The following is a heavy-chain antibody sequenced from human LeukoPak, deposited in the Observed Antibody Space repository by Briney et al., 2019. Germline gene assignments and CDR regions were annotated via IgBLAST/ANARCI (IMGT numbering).Heavy chain of an antibody. CDR2: ISGSGGST. J-gene: IGHJ5*02. D-gene: IGHD5-12*01. CDR1: GFTFSSYA. CDR3: AKDLMGGRIVATIDWFDP. V-gene: IGHV3-23*01. Sequence: GGSLRLSCAASGFTFSSYAMSWVRQAPGKGLEWVSAISGSGGSTYYADSVKGRFTISRDNSKNTLYLQMNSLRAEDTAVYYCAKDLMGGRIVATIDWFDPWGQGTLVTVSS.